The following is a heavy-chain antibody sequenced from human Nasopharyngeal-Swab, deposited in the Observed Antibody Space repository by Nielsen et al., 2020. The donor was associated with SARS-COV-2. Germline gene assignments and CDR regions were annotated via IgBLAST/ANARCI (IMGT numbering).Heavy chain of an antibody. CDR2: IYYSGST. CDR3: ARARITRIVVVDAFDI. D-gene: IGHD3-22*01. CDR1: GGSISSGGYY. Sequence: LRLSCTVSGGSISSGGYYWSWIRQHPGKGLEWIGYIYYSGSTYYNPSLKSRVTISVDTSKNQFSLKLSSVTAADTAVYYCARARITRIVVVDAFDIWGQGTMVTVSS. J-gene: IGHJ3*02. V-gene: IGHV4-31*03.